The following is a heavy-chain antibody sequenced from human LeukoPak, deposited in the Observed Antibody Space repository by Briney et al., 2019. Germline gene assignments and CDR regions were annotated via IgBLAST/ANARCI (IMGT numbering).Heavy chain of an antibody. CDR3: AKNRVRYCSSTSCFYFDY. J-gene: IGHJ4*02. CDR1: GFTFSSYG. D-gene: IGHD2-2*01. V-gene: IGHV3-30*02. CDR2: IRYDGSNK. Sequence: QPGGSLRLSCAASGFTFSSYGMHWVRQAPGKGLEWVAFIRYDGSNKYYADSVKGRFTISRDNSKNTPYLQMNSLRAEDTAVYYCAKNRVRYCSSTSCFYFDYWGQGTLVTVSS.